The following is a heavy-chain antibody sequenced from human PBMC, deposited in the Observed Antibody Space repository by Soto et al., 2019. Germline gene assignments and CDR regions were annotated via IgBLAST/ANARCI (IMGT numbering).Heavy chain of an antibody. CDR3: ARGHGWLDL. CDR1: AFAFSGYW. V-gene: IGHV3-7*01. Sequence: QLVESGGGLVQPGGSLRLTCAGSAFAFSGYWMSWVRQAPWKGLEWVASIEDNGSEKYYVDSVKGRFTISRDNAKNSLFLQMNSLGAEDTAVYYCARGHGWLDLWGQGTLVTVSS. CDR2: IEDNGSEK. J-gene: IGHJ5*02.